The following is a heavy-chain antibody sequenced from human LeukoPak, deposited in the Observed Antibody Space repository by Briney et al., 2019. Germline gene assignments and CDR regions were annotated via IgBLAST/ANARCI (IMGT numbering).Heavy chain of an antibody. D-gene: IGHD6-6*01. J-gene: IGHJ1*01. CDR2: IRNDGSNK. V-gene: IGHV3-30*02. CDR1: GFTFSSSG. CDR3: VRDDHVAARRRGVL. Sequence: GGSLRVSCAASGFTFSSSGMHWVRQAPGKGLEWVAFIRNDGSNKYYADSVKGRFTISRDNAMKSLFLQMDALRDDDTAVYYCVRDDHVAARRRGVLWGPGTQVIVSS.